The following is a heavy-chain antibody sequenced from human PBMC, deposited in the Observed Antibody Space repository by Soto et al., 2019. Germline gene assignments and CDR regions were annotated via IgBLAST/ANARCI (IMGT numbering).Heavy chain of an antibody. J-gene: IGHJ6*02. CDR2: INPNSGGT. CDR3: ARAYCGGDCYSYYYYYYGMDV. D-gene: IGHD2-21*02. CDR1: GYTLTGYY. V-gene: IGHV1-2*02. Sequence: APVKLSCKASGYTLTGYYMHCVLHAPGQGLEWMGWINPNSGGTNYAQKFQGRVTMTRDTSISTAYMELSRLRSDDTAVYYCARAYCGGDCYSYYYYYYGMDVWGQGPTVTVSS.